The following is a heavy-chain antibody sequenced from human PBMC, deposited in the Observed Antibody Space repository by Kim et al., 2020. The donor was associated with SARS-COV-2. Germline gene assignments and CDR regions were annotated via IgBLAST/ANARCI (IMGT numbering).Heavy chain of an antibody. D-gene: IGHD3-10*01. CDR3: AKDYGSGTYHYYAMDV. CDR1: GFTFSNYA. J-gene: IGHJ6*02. Sequence: GGSLRLSCVASGFTFSNYAMSWVRQGPGKGLEWVSGFSGSGGSTYYADSVKGRFTISRDNSKNTLYLQMNSLRAEDTAVYYCAKDYGSGTYHYYAMDVWGQGTTVTVSS. CDR2: FSGSGGST. V-gene: IGHV3-23*01.